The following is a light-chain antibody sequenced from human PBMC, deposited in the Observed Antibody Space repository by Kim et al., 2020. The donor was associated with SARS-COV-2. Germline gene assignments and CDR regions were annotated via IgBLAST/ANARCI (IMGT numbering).Light chain of an antibody. V-gene: IGKV1-16*02. CDR2: AAS. CDR1: QAIGNF. CDR3: QQYAGYPFT. J-gene: IGKJ5*01. Sequence: ASVGDRVTIPCRASQAIGNFVAWFQQKPGKAPKSLVYAASSLHSGVPSKFSGNGSGTDFTLTISRLQPEDFATYYCQQYAGYPFTFGQGTRLEIK.